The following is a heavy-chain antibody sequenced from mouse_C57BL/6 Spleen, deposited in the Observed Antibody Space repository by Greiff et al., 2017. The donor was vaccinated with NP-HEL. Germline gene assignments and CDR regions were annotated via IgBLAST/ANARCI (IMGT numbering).Heavy chain of an antibody. D-gene: IGHD2-5*01. Sequence: LVESGAELVKPGASVKISCKASGYAFSSYWMNWVKQRPGKGLEWIGQIYPGDGDTNYNGKFKGKATLTADKSSSTAYMQLSSLTSEDSAVYFCARVPYSNYAYYFDYWGQGTTLTVSS. V-gene: IGHV1-80*01. CDR1: GYAFSSYW. J-gene: IGHJ2*01. CDR3: ARVPYSNYAYYFDY. CDR2: IYPGDGDT.